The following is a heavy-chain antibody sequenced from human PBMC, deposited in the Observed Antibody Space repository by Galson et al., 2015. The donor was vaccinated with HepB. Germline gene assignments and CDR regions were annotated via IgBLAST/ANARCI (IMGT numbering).Heavy chain of an antibody. CDR3: ARDRGYAFDI. D-gene: IGHD2-15*01. J-gene: IGHJ3*02. V-gene: IGHV3-74*03. CDR2: INGGGSRT. CDR1: GFPFRTYW. Sequence: LRLSCAASGFPFRTYWMHWVRQTPGKGLVWVSHINGGGSRTTYADSVKGRFTISRDNAKNTLYLQMPRLRAEDTAGDYCARDRGYAFDIWGQGTMVTVSS.